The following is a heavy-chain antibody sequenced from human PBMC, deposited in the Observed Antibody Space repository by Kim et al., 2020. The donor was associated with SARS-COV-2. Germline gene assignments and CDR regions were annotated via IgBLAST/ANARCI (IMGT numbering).Heavy chain of an antibody. J-gene: IGHJ4*02. Sequence: GGSLRLSCAVSGFTFSRYWMHWVRQVPGKGLVWVSRINLDGKTTTYADSVRGRFTISRDNAKSTLYLLMNSLRAEDTAVYYCVRDMAGYDEYWGQGTLVT. V-gene: IGHV3-74*01. CDR3: VRDMAGYDEY. D-gene: IGHD6-19*01. CDR2: INLDGKTT. CDR1: GFTFSRYW.